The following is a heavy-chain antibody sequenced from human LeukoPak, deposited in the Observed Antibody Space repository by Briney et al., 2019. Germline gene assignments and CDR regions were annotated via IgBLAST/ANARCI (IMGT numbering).Heavy chain of an antibody. Sequence: PGGSLRRSCAASGFSFSSYWMSWVRQAPGKGLEWVANIKEDGSEKNYVDSVKGRFTISRDNAKNSLYLQVNSLRAEDTAVYYCARKDSSPRTFDYWGQGTLVTVSS. CDR1: GFSFSSYW. D-gene: IGHD3-22*01. J-gene: IGHJ4*02. V-gene: IGHV3-7*01. CDR2: IKEDGSEK. CDR3: ARKDSSPRTFDY.